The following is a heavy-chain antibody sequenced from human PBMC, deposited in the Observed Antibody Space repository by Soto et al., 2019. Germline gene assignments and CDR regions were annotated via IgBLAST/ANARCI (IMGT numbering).Heavy chain of an antibody. Sequence: EVRLVESGGGLVKPGGSLRLSCAASGFTFNKYSMNWVRQAPGKGLEWVSSITSKTGDQYYADSVKGRFIISRDNTKNSLSLQVTSLRDEDTAVYYCARDRMPNDRGLGDLAYWGQGTLVTVSS. CDR2: ITSKTGDQ. CDR1: GFTFNKYS. CDR3: ARDRMPNDRGLGDLAY. J-gene: IGHJ4*02. V-gene: IGHV3-21*06. D-gene: IGHD3-22*01.